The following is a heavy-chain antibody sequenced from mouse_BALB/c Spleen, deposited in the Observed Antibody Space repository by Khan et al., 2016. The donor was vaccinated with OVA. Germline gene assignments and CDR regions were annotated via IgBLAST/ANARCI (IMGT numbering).Heavy chain of an antibody. J-gene: IGHJ3*01. Sequence: QIQLVQSGPELKKPGETVKISCKASGYTFTDYSMHWVKQAPGKGLKWMGWINTETGEPTYADNFKGRFAFSLETSASTAYLQINNLKNEDTATYFGARHFLYYYGSVPCAYLGQGTLVTVSA. CDR1: GYTFTDYS. CDR3: ARHFLYYYGSVPCAY. CDR2: INTETGEP. D-gene: IGHD1-1*01. V-gene: IGHV9-2-1*01.